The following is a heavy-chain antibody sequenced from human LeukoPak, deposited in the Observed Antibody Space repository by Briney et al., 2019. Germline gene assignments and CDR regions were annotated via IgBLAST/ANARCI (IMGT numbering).Heavy chain of an antibody. CDR1: GFTFSDYW. V-gene: IGHV3-11*01. D-gene: IGHD2-15*01. J-gene: IGHJ6*02. Sequence: PGGSLRLSCTASGFTFSDYWMTWVRQAPGKGLEWVSYISSSGSTIYYADSVKGRFTISRDNAKNSLYLQMNSLRAEDTAVYYCARDLGYCSGGSCYDYYYYGMDVWGQGTTVTVSS. CDR2: ISSSGSTI. CDR3: ARDLGYCSGGSCYDYYYYGMDV.